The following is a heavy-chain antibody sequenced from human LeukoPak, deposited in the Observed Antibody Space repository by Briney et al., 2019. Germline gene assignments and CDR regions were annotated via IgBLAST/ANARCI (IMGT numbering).Heavy chain of an antibody. V-gene: IGHV1-2*02. D-gene: IGHD3-22*01. J-gene: IGHJ4*02. CDR2: LNPNSGAT. CDR3: ARGAYYTDKFPLHY. Sequence: ASVKVSCKASGYTFTSYGISWVRQAPGQGLEWMGWLNPNSGATEYAHKFQGRVTLTADTSISTASIELTRLRPDDTAVYYCARGAYYTDKFPLHYWGQGTLVTVSS. CDR1: GYTFTSYG.